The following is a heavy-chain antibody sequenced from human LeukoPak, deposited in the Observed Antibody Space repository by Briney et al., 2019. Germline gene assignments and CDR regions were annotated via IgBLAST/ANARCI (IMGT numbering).Heavy chain of an antibody. D-gene: IGHD1-1*01. J-gene: IGHJ4*02. V-gene: IGHV3-53*01. CDR3: ARDPELERRAFDY. CDR2: IYSGGST. Sequence: GGSLRLSCAASGFTVSSNYMSWVRQAPGKGLEWVSVIYSGGSTYYADSVKGRFTISRDNSKNTLYLQMNSLRAEDTAVYYCARDPELERRAFDYWGQGTLVTVSS. CDR1: GFTVSSNY.